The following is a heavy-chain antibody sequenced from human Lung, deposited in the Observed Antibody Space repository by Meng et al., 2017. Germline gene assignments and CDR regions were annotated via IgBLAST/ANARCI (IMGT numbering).Heavy chain of an antibody. Sequence: EVQLVESGGGFVKPGGSLRLSLAASGFTFSNAWMTWVRQAPGKGLEWIGRMKSNVDGGTVDYAAAVKGRFFISRDDSENTFYLQMNSLKTEDTAVYYCSGHVDYWGHGTLVTVSS. J-gene: IGHJ4*01. CDR1: GFTFSNAW. CDR3: SGHVDY. V-gene: IGHV3-15*01. CDR2: MKSNVDGGTV.